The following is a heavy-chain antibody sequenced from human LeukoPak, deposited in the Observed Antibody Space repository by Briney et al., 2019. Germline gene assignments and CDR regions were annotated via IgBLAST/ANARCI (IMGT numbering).Heavy chain of an antibody. CDR3: ARDPPDY. V-gene: IGHV4-59*01. CDR2: IYYSGST. Sequence: TPSETLSLTCTVSGGSISSYYWSWIRQPPGKGLEWIGYIYYSGSTNYNPSLKSRVTISVDTSKNQFSLKLSSVTAADTAVYYCARDPPDYWGQGTLVTVSS. J-gene: IGHJ4*02. CDR1: GGSISSYY.